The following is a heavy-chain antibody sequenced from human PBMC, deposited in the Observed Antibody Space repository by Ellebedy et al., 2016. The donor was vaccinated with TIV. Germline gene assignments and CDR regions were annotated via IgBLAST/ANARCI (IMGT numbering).Heavy chain of an antibody. CDR2: IYPGDSDS. V-gene: IGHV5-51*01. J-gene: IGHJ4*02. CDR1: GYSFSTYW. Sequence: GESLKISCECLGYSFSTYWIGWVRQMPVKGLEWMGNIYPGDSDSRYSPSFQGQVTISADKSINTAYLQWTSLKASDTAMYYCARRYYGASGYSDWGQGTLVVVSS. D-gene: IGHD3-22*01. CDR3: ARRYYGASGYSD.